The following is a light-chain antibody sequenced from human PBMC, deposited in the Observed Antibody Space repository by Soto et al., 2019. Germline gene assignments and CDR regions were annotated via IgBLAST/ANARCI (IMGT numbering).Light chain of an antibody. Sequence: DIQMTQSPSSLSASVGDRVTITFHASQDISNYLNWYKQKPGKAPKLLIYDASNLETGVPSRFSGSGSGTEFTLTISSLQSEDSAVYYCQQYHKWPPITFGQGTRLEIK. V-gene: IGKV1-33*01. CDR3: QQYHKWPPIT. CDR1: QDISNY. CDR2: DAS. J-gene: IGKJ5*01.